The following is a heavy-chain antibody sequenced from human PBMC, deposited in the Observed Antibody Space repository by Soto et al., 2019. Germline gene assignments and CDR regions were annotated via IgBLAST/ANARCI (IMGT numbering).Heavy chain of an antibody. CDR2: INHSGSA. D-gene: IGHD1-26*01. V-gene: IGHV4-34*01. J-gene: IGHJ4*02. Sequence: SETLSLTCDVYGGSFSDYIWTWIRQTPGKGLQWIGQINHSGSANYNPPLKSRVTISVHTSSSQFSLELSSVTAADTAVYYCARGLISGSHYSGGWYYFDSWGQGTQVTVSS. CDR3: ARGLISGSHYSGGWYYFDS. CDR1: GGSFSDYI.